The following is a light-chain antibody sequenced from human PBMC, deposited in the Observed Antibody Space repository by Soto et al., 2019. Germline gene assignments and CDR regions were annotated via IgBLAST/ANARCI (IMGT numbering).Light chain of an antibody. Sequence: DIVMTQSPATLSVTPGERATLSCRASQSVTSNLAWYQQKPGQPPRRLIYGASTRATGIPARFSGSGSGTEFTLTISSLQSEDFAVYYCQQYNNSPLTFGGGT. CDR1: QSVTSN. CDR3: QQYNNSPLT. J-gene: IGKJ4*01. V-gene: IGKV3-15*01. CDR2: GAS.